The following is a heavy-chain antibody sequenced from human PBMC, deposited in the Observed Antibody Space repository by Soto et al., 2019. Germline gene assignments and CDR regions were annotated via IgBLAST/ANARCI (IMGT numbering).Heavy chain of an antibody. D-gene: IGHD2-2*01. J-gene: IGHJ4*02. V-gene: IGHV4-59*08. CDR2: IYYSGST. Sequence: SETLSLTCSVSVGSISGYHWSWIRQPPGKGLEWIGYIYYSGSTNFNPSLKSRVTISVDTSKNQFSLKVSSVTAADTAVYYCARTPAAATFDSWGQGTLVTVS. CDR3: ARTPAAATFDS. CDR1: VGSISGYH.